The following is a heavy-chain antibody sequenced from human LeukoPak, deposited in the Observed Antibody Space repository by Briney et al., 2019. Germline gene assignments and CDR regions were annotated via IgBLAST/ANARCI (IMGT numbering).Heavy chain of an antibody. CDR3: PKGASSTWFDP. CDR1: GFXFSSYA. Sequence: GRSLRLSCAASGFXFSSYAMSWVRQAPGKGLEWVSSISASGGSTFYADSVKGRFTISRDNSKNTLFLQMNSLRAEDTAVYYCPKGASSTWFDPWGQGTLVTVSS. J-gene: IGHJ5*02. CDR2: ISASGGST. V-gene: IGHV3-23*01. D-gene: IGHD2-2*01.